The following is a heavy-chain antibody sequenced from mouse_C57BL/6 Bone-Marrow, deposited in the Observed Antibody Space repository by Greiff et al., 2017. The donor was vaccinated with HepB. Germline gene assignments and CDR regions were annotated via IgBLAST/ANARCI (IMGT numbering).Heavy chain of an antibody. CDR1: GYTFTSYW. D-gene: IGHD1-1*01. V-gene: IGHV1-59*01. CDR3: ARRFESVDYYGSSYPWYFDV. J-gene: IGHJ1*03. CDR2: IDPSDSYT. Sequence: QVQLQQPGAELVRPGPSVKLSCKASGYTFTSYWMHWVKQRPGQGLEWIGVIDPSDSYTNYNQKFKGKATLTVDTSSSTAYMQLSSLTSEDSAVYYCARRFESVDYYGSSYPWYFDVWGTGTTVTVSS.